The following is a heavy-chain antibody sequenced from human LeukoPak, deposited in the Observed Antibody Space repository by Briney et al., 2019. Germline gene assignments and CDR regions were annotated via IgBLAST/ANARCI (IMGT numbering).Heavy chain of an antibody. CDR1: GGTFSSYG. J-gene: IGHJ4*02. CDR3: VRDRGSSWFADY. V-gene: IGHV1-2*02. D-gene: IGHD6-13*01. CDR2: INPNNGGT. Sequence: ASVKVSCKASGGTFSSYGITWVRQAPGQGLEWMGWINPNNGGTKYAQKFQGRVTMTSDTSISTAYMELSRLRSDDTAMYYCVRDRGSSWFADYWGQGTLVTVSS.